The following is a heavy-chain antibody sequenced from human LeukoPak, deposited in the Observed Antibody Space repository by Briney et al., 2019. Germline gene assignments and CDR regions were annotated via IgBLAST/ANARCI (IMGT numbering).Heavy chain of an antibody. V-gene: IGHV6-1*01. CDR2: TYYRSKWYN. Sequence: SQTLSLTCAISGDSVSSNSAAWNWLTQSPSRGLEWLGRTYYRSKWYNEYAVFVKSRMTINPDTSKNQFSLPLNSLTPEDTAVYYCARFSRDAFDIWGQGTMVSVSS. D-gene: IGHD3-3*02. CDR1: GDSVSSNSAA. CDR3: ARFSRDAFDI. J-gene: IGHJ3*02.